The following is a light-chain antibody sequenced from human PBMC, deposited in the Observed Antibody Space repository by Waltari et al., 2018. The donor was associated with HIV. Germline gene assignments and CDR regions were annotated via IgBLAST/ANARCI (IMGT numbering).Light chain of an antibody. V-gene: IGKV1-39*01. CDR1: QTISDF. CDR3: QQSYRSWT. CDR2: AAS. J-gene: IGKJ1*01. Sequence: DIQMTQSPSSLSASVGDRVTITCRTSQTISDFFNWYQQKPGKAPKLLIYAASSLQSGVPSRFSGSGSGTDFTLTISSLQPEDFAIYYCQQSYRSWTFGQGTKVEIK.